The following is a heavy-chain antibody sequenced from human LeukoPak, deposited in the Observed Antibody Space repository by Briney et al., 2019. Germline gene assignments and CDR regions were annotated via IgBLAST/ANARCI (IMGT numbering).Heavy chain of an antibody. V-gene: IGHV3-23*01. D-gene: IGHD3-10*01. CDR3: AKDRFYGSGSYSP. CDR2: ISGGGDST. CDR1: GFTFSSYA. Sequence: GGSLRLSCATSGFTFSSYAMTWVRQAPGKGLDWVSGISGGGDSTYYADSVKGRFTISRDNSNNTLYLQMNSLRAEDTAVYYCAKDRFYGSGSYSPWGQGTLVTVSS. J-gene: IGHJ5*02.